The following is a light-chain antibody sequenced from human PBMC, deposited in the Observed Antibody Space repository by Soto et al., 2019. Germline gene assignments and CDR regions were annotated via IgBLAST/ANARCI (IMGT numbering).Light chain of an antibody. J-gene: IGKJ1*01. CDR2: KAS. V-gene: IGKV1-5*03. CDR3: QHYNRYSEA. CDR1: QTISSW. Sequence: DIQMTQSPSTLSGSVGDRVTITCRASQTISSWLAWYQQKPGKAPKLLIYKASTLKSGVPSRFSGSGSGTEFMRILSSLMSDDFATYYCQHYNRYSEAVGQGAKVEI.